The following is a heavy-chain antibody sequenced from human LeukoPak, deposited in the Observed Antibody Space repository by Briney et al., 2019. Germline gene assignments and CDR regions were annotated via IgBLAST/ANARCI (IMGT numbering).Heavy chain of an antibody. J-gene: IGHJ3*01. Sequence: SQTLSLTCAVSGGSISSGGSSWSWIRQPPGKGLGWIGYIYHSGSTYYNPSLKSRVTISVDRSKNQFSLKLSSVTAADTAVYYCATAIPGYGDLGPRNSFAFDLWGQGTMVTVSS. CDR2: IYHSGST. D-gene: IGHD4-17*01. CDR1: GGSISSGGSS. V-gene: IGHV4-30-2*01. CDR3: ATAIPGYGDLGPRNSFAFDL.